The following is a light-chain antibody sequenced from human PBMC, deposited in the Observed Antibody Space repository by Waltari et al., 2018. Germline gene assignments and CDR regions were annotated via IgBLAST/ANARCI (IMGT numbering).Light chain of an antibody. CDR2: GAS. CDR1: QSVSSN. Sequence: EIVMTQSPATLSVSPGERATLSCRASQSVSSNLAWYQQKPGQAPRLLIYGASTRATGIPARCSGSGSGTEFTLTISSLQSEDFAVYYCQQYNNWPPTFGQGTKREIK. J-gene: IGKJ2*01. V-gene: IGKV3-15*01. CDR3: QQYNNWPPT.